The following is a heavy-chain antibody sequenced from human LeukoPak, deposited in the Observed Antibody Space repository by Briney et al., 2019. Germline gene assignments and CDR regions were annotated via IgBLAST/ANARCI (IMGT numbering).Heavy chain of an antibody. J-gene: IGHJ4*02. Sequence: ASVKVSCKAFGHTSTKFAISWVRQAPGQGLEFLGWVSIYNGNTFYSPTLRGRVTLTTGRSTDTAYMEMKDLKSDDTAVYFCARGGDYGGAPFDVWGPGTPVTVSS. D-gene: IGHD4-23*01. CDR2: VSIYNGNT. CDR3: ARGGDYGGAPFDV. CDR1: GHTSTKFA. V-gene: IGHV1-18*01.